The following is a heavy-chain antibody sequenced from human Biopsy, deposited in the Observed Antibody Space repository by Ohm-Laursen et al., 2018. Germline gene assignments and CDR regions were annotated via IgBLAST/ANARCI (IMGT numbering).Heavy chain of an antibody. D-gene: IGHD6-19*01. CDR1: GDSLTSGPEN. Sequence: GTLSLTCTVSGDSLTSGPENWSWIRQSPGQGLEYIGFIYSGGNTNYNPSLQNRVTMSVDTSKNQFSLKLSSVTAADTAVYYCARGRRTSGWPYFANWGQGTLVIVSS. CDR3: ARGRRTSGWPYFAN. V-gene: IGHV4-61*01. CDR2: IYSGGNT. J-gene: IGHJ4*02.